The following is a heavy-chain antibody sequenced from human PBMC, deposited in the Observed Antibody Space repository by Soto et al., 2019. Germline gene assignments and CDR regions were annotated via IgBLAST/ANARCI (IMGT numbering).Heavy chain of an antibody. V-gene: IGHV1-69*13. CDR1: GGTFSSYA. D-gene: IGHD4-4*01. CDR3: ARVGDYSTWFDP. J-gene: IGHJ5*02. Sequence: SVKVSCKASGGTFSSYAISWVRQAPGQGLEWMGGIIPIFGTANYAQKFQGRVTITADESTSTAYMEPSSLRSEDTAVYYCARVGDYSTWFDPWGQGTLVTVSS. CDR2: IIPIFGTA.